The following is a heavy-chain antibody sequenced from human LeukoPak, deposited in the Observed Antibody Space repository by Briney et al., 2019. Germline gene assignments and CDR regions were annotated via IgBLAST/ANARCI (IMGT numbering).Heavy chain of an antibody. Sequence: PGGSLRLSCAASGFTFSDHYMDWVRQAPGKGLEWVGRTRNKPNGYTTEYAASVKGRFTISRDDSKKSVYLQMNSLRAEDTAVYYCAKDVTMIVVVIEEYFQHWGQGTLVTVSS. D-gene: IGHD3-22*01. J-gene: IGHJ1*01. CDR3: AKDVTMIVVVIEEYFQH. CDR1: GFTFSDHY. V-gene: IGHV3-72*01. CDR2: TRNKPNGYTT.